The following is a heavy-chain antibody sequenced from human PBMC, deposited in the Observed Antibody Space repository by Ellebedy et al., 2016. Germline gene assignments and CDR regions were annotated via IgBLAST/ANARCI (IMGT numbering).Heavy chain of an antibody. D-gene: IGHD6-13*01. CDR3: AGDSRGITAAGTSLHY. CDR1: GFTFSSHA. J-gene: IGHJ4*02. CDR2: IYRTGTT. Sequence: GGSLRLSCEASGFTFSSHAMSWVRQAPGKGPEWVAIIYRTGTTFYPDSAKGRFTISRDNSKNTLYLQMNSLRVEDTAVYYCAGDSRGITAAGTSLHYWGQGTLVTVSS. V-gene: IGHV3-53*01.